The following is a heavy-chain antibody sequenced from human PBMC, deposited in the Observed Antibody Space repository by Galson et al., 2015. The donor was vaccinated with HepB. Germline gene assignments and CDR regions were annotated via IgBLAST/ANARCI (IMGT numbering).Heavy chain of an antibody. J-gene: IGHJ4*02. D-gene: IGHD3-22*01. CDR2: ISYDGSNK. CDR3: ARGGTYYYDSSEVGVDY. V-gene: IGHV3-30-3*01. Sequence: SLRLSCAASGFTFSSYAMHWVRQAPGKGLEWVAVISYDGSNKYYADSVKGRFTISRDNSKNTLYLQMNSLRAEDTAVYYCARGGTYYYDSSEVGVDYWGQGTLVTVSS. CDR1: GFTFSSYA.